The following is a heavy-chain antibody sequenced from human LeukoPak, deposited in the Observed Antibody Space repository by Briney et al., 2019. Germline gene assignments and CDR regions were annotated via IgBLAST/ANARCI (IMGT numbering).Heavy chain of an antibody. CDR2: VYYSGVG. CDR3: AREEFLHEIDSSGYFVY. Sequence: ASDTLSLTCTVSGGSITGYYWNWIRQPAGQGLEWLGRVYYSGVGNYNPSLTSRVTMSVDTSKNQFSLKLTSLTAADTVVYYCAREEFLHEIDSSGYFVYWGQGTLVTVSS. V-gene: IGHV4-4*07. CDR1: GGSITGYY. D-gene: IGHD3-22*01. J-gene: IGHJ4*02.